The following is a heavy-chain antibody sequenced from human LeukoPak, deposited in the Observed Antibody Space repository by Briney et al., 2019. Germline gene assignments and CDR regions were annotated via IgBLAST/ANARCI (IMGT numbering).Heavy chain of an antibody. V-gene: IGHV1-2*02. CDR2: INPNSGDT. CDR3: ARTPAWFGEPHRFDY. CDR1: GYIFTGYY. Sequence: ASVKVSCKASGYIFTGYYMHWVRQAPGQGLEWMGWINPNSGDTNYAQKFQGRVTMTRDTSISTAYMELSRLRSDDTAVYYCARTPAWFGEPHRFDYWGQGTLVTVSS. J-gene: IGHJ4*02. D-gene: IGHD3-10*01.